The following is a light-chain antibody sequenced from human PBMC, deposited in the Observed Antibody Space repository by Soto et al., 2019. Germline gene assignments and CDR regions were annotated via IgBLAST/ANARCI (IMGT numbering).Light chain of an antibody. J-gene: IGKJ5*01. CDR1: QSISNW. CDR3: QQYKSNLIT. V-gene: IGKV1-5*03. Sequence: DIQMTQSPSTLSASVGDRVTITCRASQSISNWLAWYQQKPGKAPKLVIYKASSLESGVPSRFSGSGSGTEFTLTIRSLQPEDFATYYCQQYKSNLITFGLGTRLEIK. CDR2: KAS.